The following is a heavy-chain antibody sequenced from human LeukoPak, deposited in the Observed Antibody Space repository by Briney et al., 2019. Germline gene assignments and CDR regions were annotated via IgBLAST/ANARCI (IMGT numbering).Heavy chain of an antibody. V-gene: IGHV3-48*01. CDR1: GFTFSSYS. CDR3: ARDMGTIWFDP. D-gene: IGHD5-24*01. Sequence: PGGSLRLSXAASGFTFSSYSMNWVRQAPGKGLEWVSYISSSSSTIYYADSVKGRFTISRDNAKNSLYLQMNSLRAEDTAVYYCARDMGTIWFDPWGQGTLVTVSS. CDR2: ISSSSSTI. J-gene: IGHJ5*02.